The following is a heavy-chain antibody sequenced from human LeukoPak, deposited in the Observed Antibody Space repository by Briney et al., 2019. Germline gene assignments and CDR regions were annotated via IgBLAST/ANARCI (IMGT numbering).Heavy chain of an antibody. Sequence: ASVKVSCKASGYTFTSYYMHWVRQAPGQGLEWMGRINPNSGGTNYAQKFQGRVTMTRDTSISTAYMELSRLRSDDTAVYYCARDSSDIRSLIAHWGQGTLVTVSS. V-gene: IGHV1-2*06. CDR1: GYTFTSYY. CDR2: INPNSGGT. D-gene: IGHD2-15*01. J-gene: IGHJ1*01. CDR3: ARDSSDIRSLIAH.